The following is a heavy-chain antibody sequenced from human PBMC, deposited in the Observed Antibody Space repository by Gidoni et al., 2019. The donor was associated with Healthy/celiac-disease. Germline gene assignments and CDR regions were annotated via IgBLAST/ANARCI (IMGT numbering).Heavy chain of an antibody. J-gene: IGHJ4*02. CDR2: IYYSGST. Sequence: PGLVKPSQTLSLTCTVSGGSISSGGYYWSWIRQHPGKGLEWIGYIYYSGSTYYNPSLKSRVTISVDTSKNQFSLKLSSVTAADTAVYYCARAPLYYYDSSGYYYVGYFDYWGQGTLVTVSS. V-gene: IGHV4-31*03. D-gene: IGHD3-22*01. CDR1: GGSISSGGYY. CDR3: ARAPLYYYDSSGYYYVGYFDY.